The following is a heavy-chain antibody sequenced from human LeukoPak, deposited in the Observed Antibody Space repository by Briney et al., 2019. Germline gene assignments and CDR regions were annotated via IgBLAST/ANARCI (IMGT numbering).Heavy chain of an antibody. D-gene: IGHD2-15*01. J-gene: IGHJ5*02. CDR1: GGSITNYY. CDR3: ARYRAGYCSGGSCYRWFDP. V-gene: IGHV4-4*08. CDR2: VYASGAT. Sequence: SETLSLTCTVSGGSITNYYWSWIRQPPGEGLEWIGYVYASGATNSNPSLKSRVTISVDTSKNQFSLKLSSVTAADTAVYYCARYRAGYCSGGSCYRWFDPWGQGTLVTVSS.